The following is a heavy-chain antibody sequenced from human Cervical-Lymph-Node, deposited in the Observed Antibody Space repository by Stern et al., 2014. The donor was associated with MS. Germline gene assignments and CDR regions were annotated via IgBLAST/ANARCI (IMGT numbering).Heavy chain of an antibody. CDR2: IYTSGST. V-gene: IGHV4-61*02. CDR1: GGSISSGSYY. CDR3: ARDRYYYDSSGSIDY. J-gene: IGHJ4*02. Sequence: QVQLQESGPGLVKPSQTLSLTCTVSGGSISSGSYYWSWIRQPAGKGLEWIGRIYTSGSTNYNPSLKSRVTISVDTSKNQFSLKLTSLTAADTAVYYCARDRYYYDSSGSIDYWGQGTLVTVSS. D-gene: IGHD3-22*01.